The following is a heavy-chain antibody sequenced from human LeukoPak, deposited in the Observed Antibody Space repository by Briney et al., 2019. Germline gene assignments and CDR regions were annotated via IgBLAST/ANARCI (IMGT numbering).Heavy chain of an antibody. D-gene: IGHD5-24*01. Sequence: QPGGSLRLSCAVSGLTFSSFAMSWVRQAPGKGLEWVSAITGSAGATWYADAVKGRFTISRDNSKNTMYLQMNSLGAEDTALYYCAKMEGATEYYYYAMDVWGKGTMVSVSS. CDR1: GLTFSSFA. J-gene: IGHJ6*04. CDR3: AKMEGATEYYYYAMDV. V-gene: IGHV3-23*01. CDR2: ITGSAGAT.